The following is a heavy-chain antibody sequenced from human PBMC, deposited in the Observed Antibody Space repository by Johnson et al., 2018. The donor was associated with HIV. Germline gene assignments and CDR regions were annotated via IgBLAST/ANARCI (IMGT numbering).Heavy chain of an antibody. CDR1: GFTFSNYG. D-gene: IGHD5-24*01. Sequence: QVQLVESGGGVVQPGGSLRLSCAASGFTFSNYGMHWVRQAPGKGLEWVAFIRYDGSDKYYEDSVKGRFTVSRDNSKNTLYLQMNGLGPEDTAVYYCAKDGRDDLRAFDIWGQGTVVTVSS. V-gene: IGHV3-30*02. CDR3: AKDGRDDLRAFDI. J-gene: IGHJ3*02. CDR2: IRYDGSDK.